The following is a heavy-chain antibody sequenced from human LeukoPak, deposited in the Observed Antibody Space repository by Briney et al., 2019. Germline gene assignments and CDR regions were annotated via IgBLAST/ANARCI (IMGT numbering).Heavy chain of an antibody. CDR3: ARVGVQYDSSGYLASY. Sequence: NPGGSLRLSCAASGFSFNTHSMNWVRQSPGKGLEWVSSISSESSYIHYADSVKGRFTISRDNAKNSLYLQMNSLRAGDTAVYYCARVGVQYDSSGYLASYWGQGTLVTVSS. CDR2: ISSESSYI. V-gene: IGHV3-21*01. CDR1: GFSFNTHS. J-gene: IGHJ4*02. D-gene: IGHD3-22*01.